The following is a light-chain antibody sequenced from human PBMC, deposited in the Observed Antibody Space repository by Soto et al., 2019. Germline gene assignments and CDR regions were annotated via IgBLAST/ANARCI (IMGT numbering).Light chain of an antibody. Sequence: DREMTQSPSSLSESVGDRVTITCRASQSISSYLNWYQQKPGKAPKLLIYAASSLQSGVPSRFSGSGSGTDFTLTISSLQPEDFATYYCQQSYSTPCTFGQGTKVDIK. CDR3: QQSYSTPCT. CDR1: QSISSY. V-gene: IGKV1-39*01. J-gene: IGKJ2*02. CDR2: AAS.